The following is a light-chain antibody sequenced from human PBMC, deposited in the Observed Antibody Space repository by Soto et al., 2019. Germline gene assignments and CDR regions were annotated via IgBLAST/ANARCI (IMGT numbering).Light chain of an antibody. CDR3: QQYNNSPPT. CDR1: QSVTSN. J-gene: IGKJ5*01. V-gene: IGKV3-15*01. Sequence: ETVMTQSPATLSVSPGERATLSCRASQSVTSNLNWYQQKPGQPPRLLIYGAAARVVGIPTRFSGSGSVTEFNLTISSLESEDFAVYYCQQYNNSPPTFGPGTRLDI. CDR2: GAA.